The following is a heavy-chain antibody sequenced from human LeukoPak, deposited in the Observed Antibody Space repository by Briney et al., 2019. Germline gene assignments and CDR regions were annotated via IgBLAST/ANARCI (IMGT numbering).Heavy chain of an antibody. J-gene: IGHJ4*02. CDR2: IYSGGSI. CDR1: GLTVSSNY. D-gene: IGHD3-10*01. CDR3: ARGSLTMVRGATPFDY. V-gene: IGHV3-66*01. Sequence: GGSLRLSCAASGLTVSSNYMNWVRQAPGKGLEWVSIIYSGGSIYYADSVKGRFTISRDNSKNTVYLQMNSLRVEDTAVYYCARGSLTMVRGATPFDYWGQGTLVTVSS.